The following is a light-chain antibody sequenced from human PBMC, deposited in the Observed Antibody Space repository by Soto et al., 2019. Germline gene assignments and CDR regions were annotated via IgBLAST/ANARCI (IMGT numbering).Light chain of an antibody. CDR1: QSVSSN. J-gene: IGKJ1*01. Sequence: EIVMTQSPATLSVSPGERATLSCRASQSVSSNFAGYQQQPGQPPSLLIYGAATSATGIPSRFSGSGAGTNFTLTSSGLQSEDFEVYYCQQYTNWWTFGQGTKVEIK. V-gene: IGKV3-15*01. CDR2: GAA. CDR3: QQYTNWWT.